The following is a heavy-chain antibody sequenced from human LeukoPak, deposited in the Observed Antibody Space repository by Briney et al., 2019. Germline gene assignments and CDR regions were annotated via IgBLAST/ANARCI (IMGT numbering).Heavy chain of an antibody. J-gene: IGHJ4*02. D-gene: IGHD6-19*01. CDR2: ISYDGSNK. CDR3: ARVKVQWLVQYYFDY. Sequence: GGSLRLSCAASGFTFSSYAMHWARQAPGKGLEWVAVISYDGSNKYYADSVKGRFTISRDNSKNTLYLQMNSLRAEDTAVYYCARVKVQWLVQYYFDYWGQGTLVTVSS. V-gene: IGHV3-30*04. CDR1: GFTFSSYA.